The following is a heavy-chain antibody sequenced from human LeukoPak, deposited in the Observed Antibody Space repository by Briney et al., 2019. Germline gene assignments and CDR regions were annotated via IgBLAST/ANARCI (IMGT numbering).Heavy chain of an antibody. J-gene: IGHJ4*02. Sequence: GGSLRLSCAASGFTFSNYALHWVRQSPRKGLEWVALIWYDGTNKYYADSVKGRFTISRDNSKNTVYLQMNSLGVDDTAVYYCARIGSSTWAKPLNFDYWGQGTLVTVSS. V-gene: IGHV3-30*04. CDR1: GFTFSNYA. CDR2: IWYDGTNK. D-gene: IGHD2-2*01. CDR3: ARIGSSTWAKPLNFDY.